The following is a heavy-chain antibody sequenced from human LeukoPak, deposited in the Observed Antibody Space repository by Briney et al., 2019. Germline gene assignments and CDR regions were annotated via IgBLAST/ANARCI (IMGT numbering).Heavy chain of an antibody. V-gene: IGHV4-34*01. CDR3: ASRSTTKPKQDY. Sequence: PSETLSLTCAVYGGSFSGYYWSWIRQPPGKGLEWIGEINHSGSTNYNPSLKSRVTISVDTSKNQFSLKLSSVTAADTAVYYCASRSTTKPKQDYWGQGTLVTVSS. J-gene: IGHJ4*02. CDR1: GGSFSGYY. CDR2: INHSGST. D-gene: IGHD4-17*01.